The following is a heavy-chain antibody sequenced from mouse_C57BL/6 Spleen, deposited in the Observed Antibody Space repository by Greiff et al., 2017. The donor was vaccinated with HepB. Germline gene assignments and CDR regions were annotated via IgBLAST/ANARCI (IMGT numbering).Heavy chain of an antibody. V-gene: IGHV1-26*01. J-gene: IGHJ4*01. CDR1: GYTFTDYY. D-gene: IGHD2-1*01. CDR3: TRGDGNYGGYYAMDY. CDR2: INPNNGGT. Sequence: VQLQQSGPELVKPGASVKISCKASGYTFTDYYMNWVKQSHGKSLEWIGDINPNNGGTSYNQKFKGKATLTVDKSSSTAYMELRSLTSEDSAVYYCTRGDGNYGGYYAMDYWGQGTSVTVSS.